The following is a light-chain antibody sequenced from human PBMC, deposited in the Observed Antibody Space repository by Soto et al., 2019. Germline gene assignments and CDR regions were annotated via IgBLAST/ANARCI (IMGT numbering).Light chain of an antibody. CDR2: DAS. J-gene: IGKJ4*01. V-gene: IGKV1-5*01. Sequence: DIQMTQSPSTLSASVGDRVTITCRASQSISSWLAWYQQKPGKAPQPLIYDASSLQSGVPSRFSGSGSGTEFTLTISSLQPDDFATYYCQQYNSFSITFGGGTKVEIK. CDR3: QQYNSFSIT. CDR1: QSISSW.